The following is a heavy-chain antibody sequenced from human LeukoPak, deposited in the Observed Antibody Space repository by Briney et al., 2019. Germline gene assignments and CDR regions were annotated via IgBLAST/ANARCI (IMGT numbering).Heavy chain of an antibody. Sequence: GGSLRLSCAASGFTFSSYGMHWVRQAPGKGLEWVAFIRYDGSNKYYADSVKGRFTISRDNSKNTLYLQMNSLRAEHTAVYYCAMDNCSSTSCYTYYYYGMDVWGQGTTVTVSS. CDR3: AMDNCSSTSCYTYYYYGMDV. V-gene: IGHV3-30*02. CDR2: IRYDGSNK. D-gene: IGHD2-2*02. J-gene: IGHJ6*02. CDR1: GFTFSSYG.